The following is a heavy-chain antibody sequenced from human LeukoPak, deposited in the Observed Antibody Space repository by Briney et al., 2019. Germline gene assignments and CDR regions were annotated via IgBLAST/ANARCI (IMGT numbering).Heavy chain of an antibody. D-gene: IGHD1-26*01. V-gene: IGHV1-3*01. J-gene: IGHJ4*02. CDR3: ARDRGSYLLAY. Sequence: ASAKVSCKASGYTFTIYAIHWVRQAPGQRLEWMGWISAGNGNTKYSQEFQGRVTFTRDTSASTAYMELSSLTSEDTAVYYCARDRGSYLLAYWGQGTLVTVSS. CDR1: GYTFTIYA. CDR2: ISAGNGNT.